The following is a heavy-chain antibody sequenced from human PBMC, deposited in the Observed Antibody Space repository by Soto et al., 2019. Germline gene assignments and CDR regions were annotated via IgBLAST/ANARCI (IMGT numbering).Heavy chain of an antibody. D-gene: IGHD6-19*01. CDR1: GFTFSSYA. CDR2: ISYDGSNK. CDR3: AKSSHSRGWDFDY. Sequence: QVQLVESGGGVVQPGRSLRLSCAASGFTFSSYAMHWVRQAPGKGLEWVAVISYDGSNKYYADSVKGRFTISRDNSKNTLYLQMNSLRAEDTAVYYCAKSSHSRGWDFDYWGQGTLVTVSS. V-gene: IGHV3-30-3*02. J-gene: IGHJ4*02.